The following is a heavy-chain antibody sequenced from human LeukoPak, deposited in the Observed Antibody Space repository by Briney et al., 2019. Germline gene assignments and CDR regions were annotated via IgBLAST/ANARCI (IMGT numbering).Heavy chain of an antibody. Sequence: PGGSLRLSCAASGFTFDDYAMHWVRQAPGKGLEWVSGISWNSGSIGYADSVKGRFTISRDNAKNSLYLQMNSLRAEDTALYYCAKDIRRDLFGELFSYWGQGTLVTVSS. CDR1: GFTFDDYA. V-gene: IGHV3-9*01. CDR2: ISWNSGSI. CDR3: AKDIRRDLFGELFSY. D-gene: IGHD3-10*02. J-gene: IGHJ4*02.